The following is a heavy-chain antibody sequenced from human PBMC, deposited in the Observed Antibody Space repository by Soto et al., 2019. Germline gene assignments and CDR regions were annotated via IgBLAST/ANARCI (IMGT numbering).Heavy chain of an antibody. CDR3: AKFLKGVDEYAIVVIPAVALPLDV. CDR1: GFTFSNYA. Sequence: GGSLRLSCAASGFTFSNYAMSWVRQAPGEGLEWVSSISGSGGGTYYADSVKGRFAISRDNSKNTLYLQMNSLRAEDTAVYYCAKFLKGVDEYAIVVIPAVALPLDVWGQGTTVTVSS. J-gene: IGHJ6*02. V-gene: IGHV3-23*01. D-gene: IGHD2-2*01. CDR2: ISGSGGGT.